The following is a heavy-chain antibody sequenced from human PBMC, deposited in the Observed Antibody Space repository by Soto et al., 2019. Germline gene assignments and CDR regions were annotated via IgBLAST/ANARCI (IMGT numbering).Heavy chain of an antibody. D-gene: IGHD6-25*01. CDR3: ANARGLDY. Sequence: SLRLSCAASGFTFSSYGMHWVRQAPGKGLEWVAVISYDGSNKYYADSVKGRFTISRDNSKNTLYLQMNSLRAEDTAVYYCANARGLDYWGQGTLVTVSS. V-gene: IGHV3-30*18. CDR2: ISYDGSNK. CDR1: GFTFSSYG. J-gene: IGHJ4*02.